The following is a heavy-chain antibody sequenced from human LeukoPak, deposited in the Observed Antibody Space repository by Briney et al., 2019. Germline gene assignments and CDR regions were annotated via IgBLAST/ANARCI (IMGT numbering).Heavy chain of an antibody. CDR2: ISYDGSNK. CDR3: ARDPPYSSGWYYFDY. CDR1: GFTFSSYA. J-gene: IGHJ4*02. Sequence: GGSLRLSCAASGFTFSSYAMHWVRQAPGKGLEWVAVISYDGSNKYYADSVKGRFTISRDNSKNTLYLQMNSLRAADTAVYYCARDPPYSSGWYYFDYWGQGTLVTVSS. D-gene: IGHD6-19*01. V-gene: IGHV3-30-3*01.